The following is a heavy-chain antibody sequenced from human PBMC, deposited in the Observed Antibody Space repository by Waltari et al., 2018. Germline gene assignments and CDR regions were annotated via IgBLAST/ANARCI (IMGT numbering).Heavy chain of an antibody. CDR1: GFTFTART. D-gene: IGHD2-15*01. Sequence: EVRLLESGGGLVQPGGSLRLSCSASGFTFTARTMRWVRQAPGKGREVVAGLGGGATYAAAVRGRFTISRDNSRDMVYLQMDSLRVEDTAVYFCTKDFSWDDFFWGSGTVVTV. CDR3: TKDFSWDDFF. CDR2: GLGGGA. J-gene: IGHJ4*02. V-gene: IGHV3-23*01.